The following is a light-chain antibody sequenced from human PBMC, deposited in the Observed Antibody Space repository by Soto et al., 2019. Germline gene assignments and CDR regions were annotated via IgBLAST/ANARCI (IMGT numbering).Light chain of an antibody. V-gene: IGKV3-11*01. CDR3: QQRSRT. CDR2: DAS. CDR1: QSVSRY. J-gene: IGKJ4*01. Sequence: EIVLTQSPATLSLSPGERATLSCRASQSVSRYLAWYQQKPGQAPRLLIYDASNRATGVPPRFSGSGSGTDFTLTITSLELEDFAVYYCQQRSRTFGGGTRVEIK.